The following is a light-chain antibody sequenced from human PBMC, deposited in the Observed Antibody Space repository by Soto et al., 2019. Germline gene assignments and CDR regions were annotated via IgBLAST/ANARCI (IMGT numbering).Light chain of an antibody. CDR2: EVS. Sequence: QSVLTQPPSVSGAPGQRVTISCTGTSSDVGGYNYVSWYQQHPGKAPKLMIYEVSNRPSGVSNRFSGSKSGNTASLTISGLQAEDEADYYCSSYTSSRYVFGTGTKATVL. J-gene: IGLJ1*01. CDR3: SSYTSSRYV. V-gene: IGLV2-14*01. CDR1: SSDVGGYNY.